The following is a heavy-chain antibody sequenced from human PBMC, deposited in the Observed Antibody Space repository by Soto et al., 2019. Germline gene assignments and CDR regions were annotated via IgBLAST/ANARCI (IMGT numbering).Heavy chain of an antibody. D-gene: IGHD5-12*01. CDR3: ARTHIGYDGYIPLVTLDY. V-gene: IGHV5-10-1*01. Sequence: EVHLVQSGAEVKKPGESLRISCKVSGYTFTNYWISWVRQMPGKGLEWMGRIDPRDSYTNYSPSFQGRVTISVDKSINTAYLQRSSLTASDTAMSHCARTHIGYDGYIPLVTLDYWGQGALVTVSS. J-gene: IGHJ4*02. CDR2: IDPRDSYT. CDR1: GYTFTNYW.